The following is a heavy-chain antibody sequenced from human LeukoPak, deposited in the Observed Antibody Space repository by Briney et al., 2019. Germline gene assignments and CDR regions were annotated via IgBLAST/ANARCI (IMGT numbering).Heavy chain of an antibody. Sequence: GGSLRLSCAASGFTFSSYAMSWVRQAPGKGLEWVSAISGSGGSTYYADSVKGRFTISRDNSKNTLYLQMNSLSAEDTAVYYCAKDLGYYGSGSYFHYWGQGTLVTVSS. CDR1: GFTFSSYA. CDR2: ISGSGGST. J-gene: IGHJ4*02. CDR3: AKDLGYYGSGSYFHY. D-gene: IGHD3-10*01. V-gene: IGHV3-23*01.